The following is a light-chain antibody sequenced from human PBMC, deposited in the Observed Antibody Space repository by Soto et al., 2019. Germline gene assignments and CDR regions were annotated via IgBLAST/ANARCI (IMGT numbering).Light chain of an antibody. V-gene: IGKV1-39*01. CDR3: QQIHSTSSYT. Sequence: DIQMTQSPSSLSASVGDRVTITCRASQNIRNYLNWYQQRPGKTPNLLVYAASNLRGGVPSRFSGRWTWTVFTLTINSLQPEDFATYYCQQIHSTSSYTFGQGTRVDIK. CDR1: QNIRNY. J-gene: IGKJ2*01. CDR2: AAS.